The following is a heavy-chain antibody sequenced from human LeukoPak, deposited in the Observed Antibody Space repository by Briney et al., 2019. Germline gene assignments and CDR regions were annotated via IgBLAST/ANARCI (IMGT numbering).Heavy chain of an antibody. V-gene: IGHV3-21*01. J-gene: IGHJ4*02. D-gene: IGHD1-1*01. CDR3: ARDRDGTFDY. CDR1: GFTFTSYS. Sequence: GGSLRLSCAASGFTFTSYSMNWVRQAPGKGLEWVSSISSSSSYIYYADSVKGRFTISRDNAKNSLYLQMNSLRAEDTAVYYCARDRDGTFDYWGQGTLVTVSS. CDR2: ISSSSSYI.